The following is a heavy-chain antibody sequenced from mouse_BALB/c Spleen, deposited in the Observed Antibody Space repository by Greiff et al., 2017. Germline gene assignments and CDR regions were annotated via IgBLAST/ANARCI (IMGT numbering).Heavy chain of an antibody. V-gene: IGHV5-6*01. D-gene: IGHD1-1*01. CDR1: GFTFSSYG. CDR2: ISSGGSYT. Sequence: EVQLVESGGDLVKPGGSLKLSCAASGFTFSSYGMSWVRQTPDKRLEWVATISSGGSYTYYPDSVKGRYTISRDNAENTLYLQMSSLKSEDTAMYYCAGDYNVDAMNYGGQGTSVTVPS. J-gene: IGHJ4*01. CDR3: AGDYNVDAMNY.